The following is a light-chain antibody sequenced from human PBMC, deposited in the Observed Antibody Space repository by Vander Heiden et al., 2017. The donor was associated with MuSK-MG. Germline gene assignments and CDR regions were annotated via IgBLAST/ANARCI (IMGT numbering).Light chain of an antibody. V-gene: IGKV3-20*01. CDR3: QQYGSSPLT. CDR2: GAS. Sequence: ELVSTQSPGTLSLSPGERATLSCRARQSVGSSYLSWYQQKPGQAPRLLIYGASSRATGIPDRFSGSGSGTDFTLTISRLEPEDFAVYYCQQYGSSPLTFGGGTKVEIK. J-gene: IGKJ4*01. CDR1: QSVGSSY.